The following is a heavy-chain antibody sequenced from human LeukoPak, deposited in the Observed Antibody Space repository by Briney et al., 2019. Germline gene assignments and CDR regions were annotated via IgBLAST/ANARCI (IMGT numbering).Heavy chain of an antibody. CDR3: ARVALPVIRTVTPGYYYYMDV. CDR1: GGTFSSYA. D-gene: IGHD4-11*01. CDR2: IIPIFGTA. J-gene: IGHJ6*03. V-gene: IGHV1-69*01. Sequence: SVKVSCKASGGTFSSYAISWVRQAPGQGLEWMGGIIPIFGTANYAQKFQGRVTITADESTSTAYMELSSLRSEDTAVYYCARVALPVIRTVTPGYYYYMDVWGKGTTVTVSS.